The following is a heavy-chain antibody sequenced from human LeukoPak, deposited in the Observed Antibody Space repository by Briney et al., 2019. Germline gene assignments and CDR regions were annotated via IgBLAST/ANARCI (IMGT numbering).Heavy chain of an antibody. CDR1: GYTFTSYG. D-gene: IGHD3-3*01. CDR3: ARGAYYDFWSGYYGNWFDP. Sequence: ASVTVSCKASGYTFTSYGISWVRQAPGQGLEWMGWISAYNGNTNYAQKLQGRVTMTTDTSTSTAYMELRSLRSDDTAVYYCARGAYYDFWSGYYGNWFDPWGQGTLVTVSS. V-gene: IGHV1-18*01. CDR2: ISAYNGNT. J-gene: IGHJ5*02.